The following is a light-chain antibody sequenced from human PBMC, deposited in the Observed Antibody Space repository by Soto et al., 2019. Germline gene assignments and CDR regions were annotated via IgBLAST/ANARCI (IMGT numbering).Light chain of an antibody. CDR2: EVS. CDR3: CSYAGSSTWV. J-gene: IGLJ3*02. Sequence: QSVLTQPASVSGSPGQSIIISCTGTSSDVGSYNLVSWYQQYPGKAPKVMIYEVSKWPSGVSNRFFGSKSGNTASLTISGLQAEDEADYYCCSYAGSSTWVFGGGTKLTVL. CDR1: SSDVGSYNL. V-gene: IGLV2-23*02.